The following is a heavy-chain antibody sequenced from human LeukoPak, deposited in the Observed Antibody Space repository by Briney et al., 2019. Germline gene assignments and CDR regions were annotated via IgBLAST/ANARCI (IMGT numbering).Heavy chain of an antibody. Sequence: ASVKVSCKASGYTFTSNYIHWVRQAPGQGLEWMGMIYPRDGSTSYAQKFQGRVSMTRDTSTSTVYMEMSSLRSEDTAVYYCARVSGYCSGGRCYGLPSHGMDVWGQGTTVTVSS. CDR3: ARVSGYCSGGRCYGLPSHGMDV. CDR2: IYPRDGST. V-gene: IGHV1-46*01. J-gene: IGHJ6*02. D-gene: IGHD2-15*01. CDR1: GYTFTSNY.